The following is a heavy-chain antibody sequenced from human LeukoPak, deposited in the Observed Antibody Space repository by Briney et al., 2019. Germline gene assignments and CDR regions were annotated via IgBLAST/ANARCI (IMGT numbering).Heavy chain of an antibody. CDR1: GGSISSSSYY. J-gene: IGHJ4*02. Sequence: SETLSLTCTVSGGSISSSSYYWGWIRQPPGKGLEWIGSIYYSGSTYYNPSLKSRVTISVDTSKNQFSLKLSSVTAADTAVYYCARGGRWYCSSTSCYPDYWGQGTLVTVSS. V-gene: IGHV4-39*07. CDR2: IYYSGST. D-gene: IGHD2-2*01. CDR3: ARGGRWYCSSTSCYPDY.